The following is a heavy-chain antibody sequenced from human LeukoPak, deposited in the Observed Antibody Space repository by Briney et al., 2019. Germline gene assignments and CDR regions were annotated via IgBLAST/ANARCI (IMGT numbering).Heavy chain of an antibody. D-gene: IGHD2-15*01. CDR3: ARSPYDCSGSSCYPDYFDY. J-gene: IGHJ4*02. V-gene: IGHV3-74*01. CDR1: GFTFSRYW. Sequence: GGSLRLSCAASGFTFSRYWIHWVRQAPGKGLVWVSRINSDGSSTSYADSVKGRFTISRDNAKNTLYLQMNSLRAEDTAVYYCARSPYDCSGSSCYPDYFDYWGQGTLVTVSS. CDR2: INSDGSST.